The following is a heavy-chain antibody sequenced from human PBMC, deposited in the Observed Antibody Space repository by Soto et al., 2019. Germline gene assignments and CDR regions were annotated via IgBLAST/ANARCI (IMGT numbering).Heavy chain of an antibody. CDR2: IYPGDSDT. V-gene: IGHV5-51*01. J-gene: IGHJ6*02. Sequence: GESLKISCKGSGYTFTDYWIGWVRQLPGKGLEWMGIIYPGDSDTRYSPSFQGHVTITVDKSTSTAYLQWNTLKASDTAMYYCAGNISNFRYYSYAMDVWGQGTMVTVSS. CDR3: AGNISNFRYYSYAMDV. D-gene: IGHD4-4*01. CDR1: GYTFTDYW.